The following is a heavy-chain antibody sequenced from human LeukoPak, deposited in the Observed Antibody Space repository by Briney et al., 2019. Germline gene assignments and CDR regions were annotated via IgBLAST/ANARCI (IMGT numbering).Heavy chain of an antibody. CDR3: ARERGKYSSGWYGGYEAYYMDV. CDR2: IYYSGST. J-gene: IGHJ6*03. CDR1: GGSISSYY. V-gene: IGHV4-59*01. Sequence: SETLSLTCTVSGGSISSYYWSWIRQPPGKGLEWIGYIYYSGSTNYNPSLKSRVTISVDTSKNQFSLKLSSVTAADTAVYYCARERGKYSSGWYGGYEAYYMDVWGKGTTVTVSS. D-gene: IGHD6-19*01.